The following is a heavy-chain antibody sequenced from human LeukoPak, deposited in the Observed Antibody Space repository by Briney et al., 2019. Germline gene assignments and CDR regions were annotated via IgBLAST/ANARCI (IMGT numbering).Heavy chain of an antibody. CDR3: AKVDRGDYSSSPVPYYNYYMNV. CDR2: ISSSSSLI. V-gene: IGHV3-21*01. D-gene: IGHD6-13*01. J-gene: IGHJ6*03. Sequence: GGSLRLSCSASGLTFRYYSMNWVRQAPGRRLEWVSCISSSSSLIFYSDSVRGRFTISRDNAKNLLYLHMNSLRVEDTAVYYCAKVDRGDYSSSPVPYYNYYMNVWGKGTTVTVSS. CDR1: GLTFRYYS.